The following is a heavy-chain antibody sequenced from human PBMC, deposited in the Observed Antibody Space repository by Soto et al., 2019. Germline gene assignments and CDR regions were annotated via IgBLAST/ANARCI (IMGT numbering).Heavy chain of an antibody. J-gene: IGHJ4*02. Sequence: SEALSLTCTGSGGSISGYYWSWIRQPPGKGLEWIGYIYYSGSTNYNPSLKSRVTISVDTSKNQFSLKLSSVTAADTAVYYCARAEELDHFDYWGQGTPVPVSS. CDR3: ARAEELDHFDY. CDR2: IYYSGST. D-gene: IGHD1-26*01. CDR1: GGSISGYY. V-gene: IGHV4-59*01.